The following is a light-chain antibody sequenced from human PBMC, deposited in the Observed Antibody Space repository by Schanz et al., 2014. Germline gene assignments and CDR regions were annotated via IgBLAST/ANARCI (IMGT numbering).Light chain of an antibody. V-gene: IGKV3-15*01. CDR1: QSVSTN. CDR3: HQFGYSSWT. Sequence: EIVMTQSPVTLSVSPGERATLSCRASQSVSTNLAWFQQKPGQAPRLLMYGASTRATGIPARFSGSGSGTEFTLTISSLQSEDFAVYFCHQFGYSSWTFGQGTKVEI. J-gene: IGKJ1*01. CDR2: GAS.